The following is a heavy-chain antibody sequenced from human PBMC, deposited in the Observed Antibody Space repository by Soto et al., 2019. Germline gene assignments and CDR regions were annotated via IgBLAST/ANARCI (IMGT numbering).Heavy chain of an antibody. CDR3: ARVVSSSRYRVDY. Sequence: ASVKVSCKASGYTFTSYAMHWVRQAPGQRLEWMGWINAGNGNTKYSQKFQGRVTITRDTSASTAYMELSSLRSEDTAVYYCARVVSSSRYRVDYWGQGTLVTVSS. D-gene: IGHD6-13*01. V-gene: IGHV1-3*01. J-gene: IGHJ4*02. CDR1: GYTFTSYA. CDR2: INAGNGNT.